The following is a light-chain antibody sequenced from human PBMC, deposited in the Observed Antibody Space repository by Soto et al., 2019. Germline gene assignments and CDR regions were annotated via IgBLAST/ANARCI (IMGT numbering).Light chain of an antibody. CDR1: SSNIGNNF. J-gene: IGLJ2*01. CDR2: DNN. V-gene: IGLV1-51*01. CDR3: ATWDSSLIAGV. Sequence: QSVLTQPPSVSAAPGQKVTISCSGSSSNIGNNFVSWYQHLPGTAPKLLIYDNNKRPSGIPDRFSGTKSSTSATLGITGLQTGDEAHYYCATWDSSLIAGVFGGGTKVTVL.